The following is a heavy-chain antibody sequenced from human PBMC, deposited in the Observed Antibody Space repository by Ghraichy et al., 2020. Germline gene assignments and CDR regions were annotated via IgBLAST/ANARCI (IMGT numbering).Heavy chain of an antibody. Sequence: GGSLRLSCAASGFTFDDYAMHWVRQAPGKGLEWVSGISWNSGSIGYADSVKGRFTISRDNAKNSLYLQMNSLRAEDTALYYCAKDQSYTVTTSAFDIWGQGTMVTVSS. J-gene: IGHJ3*02. D-gene: IGHD4-17*01. CDR1: GFTFDDYA. V-gene: IGHV3-9*01. CDR2: ISWNSGSI. CDR3: AKDQSYTVTTSAFDI.